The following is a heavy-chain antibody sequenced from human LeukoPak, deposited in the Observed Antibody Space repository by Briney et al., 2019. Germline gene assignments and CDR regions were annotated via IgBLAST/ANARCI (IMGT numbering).Heavy chain of an antibody. Sequence: SETLSLTCTVSGGSISRYYWSWIRQPPGKGLEWIGYISYTGSTNYNPSLKSRVTISVDTSQNQSSLKLNSVTAADTAMYYCARHLYESRGQTSFDYWGQGTLVTVSS. D-gene: IGHD3-22*01. J-gene: IGHJ4*02. CDR3: ARHLYESRGQTSFDY. V-gene: IGHV4-59*08. CDR1: GGSISRYY. CDR2: ISYTGST.